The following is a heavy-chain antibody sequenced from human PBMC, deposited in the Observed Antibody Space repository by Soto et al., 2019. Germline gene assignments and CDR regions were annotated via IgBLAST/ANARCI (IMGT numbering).Heavy chain of an antibody. V-gene: IGHV4-59*01. CDR3: VRGRDDGDYYDS. J-gene: IGHJ4*02. CDR2: IYYTGTT. D-gene: IGHD4-17*01. Sequence: PSETLSLTCTVSGGSISSYYWSWIRQPPGKGLEWIGYIYYTGTTNYNPSLKSRVTISVDTSKNQFSLKLTSVTAADTAVYYCVRGRDDGDYYDSWGQGTLVTVSS. CDR1: GGSISSYY.